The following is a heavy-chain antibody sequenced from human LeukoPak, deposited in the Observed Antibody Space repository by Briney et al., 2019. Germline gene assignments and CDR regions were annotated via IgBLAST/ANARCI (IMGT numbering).Heavy chain of an antibody. J-gene: IGHJ6*03. D-gene: IGHD3-10*01. CDR2: ISSSSSYI. CDR3: ARDSAYGSGSLYYYYYMDV. V-gene: IGHV3-21*01. CDR1: GFTFSSYS. Sequence: GGSLRLSCAASGFTFSSYSMNWVRQAPGKGLEWVSSISSSSSYIYYADPVKGRFTISRDNAKNSLYLQMNSLRAEDTAVYYCARDSAYGSGSLYYYYYMDVWGKGTTVTVSS.